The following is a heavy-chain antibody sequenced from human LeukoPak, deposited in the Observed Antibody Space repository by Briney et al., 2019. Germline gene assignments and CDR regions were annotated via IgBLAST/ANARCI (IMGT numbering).Heavy chain of an antibody. V-gene: IGHV3-15*01. CDR1: GFTFSDYY. D-gene: IGHD6-25*01. Sequence: PGGSLRLSCAASGFTFSDYYMSWIRQAPGKGLEWVGRIKSKTDGGTTDYAAPVKGRFTISRDDSKNTLYLQMNSLKTEDTAVYYCTTRLYSTGFDIWGQGTMVTVSS. CDR3: TTRLYSTGFDI. J-gene: IGHJ3*02. CDR2: IKSKTDGGTT.